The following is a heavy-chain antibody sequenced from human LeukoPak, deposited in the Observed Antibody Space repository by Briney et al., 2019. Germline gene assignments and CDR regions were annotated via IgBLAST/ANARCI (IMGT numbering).Heavy chain of an antibody. CDR3: ARDSALGYCGGDCYPDY. V-gene: IGHV4-4*07. J-gene: IGHJ4*02. CDR2: IYYSGST. D-gene: IGHD2-21*02. Sequence: SETLSLTCTVSGGSISNYYWSWIRQPAGKGLEWIGRIYYSGSTNYNPSLKSRVTMSLDTSKNQFSLKLTSVTAADTAVYYCARDSALGYCGGDCYPDYWGQGTLVTVSS. CDR1: GGSISNYY.